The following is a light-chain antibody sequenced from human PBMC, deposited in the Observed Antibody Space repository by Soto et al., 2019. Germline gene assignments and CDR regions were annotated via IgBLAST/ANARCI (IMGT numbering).Light chain of an antibody. J-gene: IGKJ1*01. CDR3: QQYASSVT. CDR2: GAS. V-gene: IGKV3-20*01. CDR1: QSFSSTF. Sequence: EILLTQSPGSLSLSPGDRATLSCRASQSFSSTFFAWYQQKPGQAPRLLIYGASSRATGIPDRFIGSGSGPDFTLTISRLEPEDFAAYYCQQYASSVTFGQEPKVEI.